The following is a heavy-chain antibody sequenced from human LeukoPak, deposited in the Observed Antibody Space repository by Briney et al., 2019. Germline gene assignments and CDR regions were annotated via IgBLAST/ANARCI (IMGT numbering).Heavy chain of an antibody. Sequence: SVKVSCKASGGTFSSYDISWVRQAPGQGLEWMGGIIPILGTANYAQKFQGRVTITADESTSTAYMELSSLRSEDTAVYYCARVAVGATTPFDYWGQGTLVTVSS. CDR1: GGTFSSYD. CDR2: IIPILGTA. D-gene: IGHD1-26*01. V-gene: IGHV1-69*13. CDR3: ARVAVGATTPFDY. J-gene: IGHJ4*02.